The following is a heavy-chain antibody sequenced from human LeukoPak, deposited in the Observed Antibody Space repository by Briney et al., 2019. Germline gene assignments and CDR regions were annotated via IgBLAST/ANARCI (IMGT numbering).Heavy chain of an antibody. CDR2: ISAYNGNT. CDR1: GYTFTSYG. V-gene: IGHV1-18*01. D-gene: IGHD6-13*01. Sequence: ASVKVSCKASGYTFTSYGISWVRQAPGQGLEWMGWISAYNGNTNYAQKLQGRVTMTTDTSTSTAYMELRSLRSDDTAVYYCARDFPPYSSSWPPFDYWGQGTLVTVSS. CDR3: ARDFPPYSSSWPPFDY. J-gene: IGHJ4*02.